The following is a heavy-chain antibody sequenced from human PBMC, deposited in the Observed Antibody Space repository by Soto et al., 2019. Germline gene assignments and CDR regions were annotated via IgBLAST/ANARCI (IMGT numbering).Heavy chain of an antibody. Sequence: SVKVSFKASGGTFSSYAISWVRQAPGQGLEWMGGIIPIFGTANYAQKFQGRVTITADESTSTAYMELSSLRSEDTAVYYCARDRSLGYYYYGMDVWGQGTTVTVSS. CDR2: IIPIFGTA. J-gene: IGHJ6*02. CDR1: GGTFSSYA. V-gene: IGHV1-69*13. CDR3: ARDRSLGYYYYGMDV. D-gene: IGHD3-16*01.